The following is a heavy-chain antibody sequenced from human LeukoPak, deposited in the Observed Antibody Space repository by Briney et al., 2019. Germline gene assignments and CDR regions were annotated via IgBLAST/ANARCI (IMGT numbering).Heavy chain of an antibody. D-gene: IGHD4-17*01. CDR1: GFTFSSYA. J-gene: IGHJ4*02. CDR2: ISYDGSNK. V-gene: IGHV3-30-3*01. CDR3: ASYGSY. Sequence: GGSLRLSCAASGFTFSSYAMHWVRQAPGRGLEWVAVISYDGSNKYYADSVKGRFTISRDNSKNTLYLQMNSLRAEDTAVYYCASYGSYWGQGTLVTVSS.